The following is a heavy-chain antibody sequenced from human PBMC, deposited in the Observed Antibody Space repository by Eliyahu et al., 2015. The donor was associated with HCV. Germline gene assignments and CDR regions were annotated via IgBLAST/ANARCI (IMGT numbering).Heavy chain of an antibody. CDR1: GFTFXXXA. V-gene: IGHV3-9*01. Sequence: EVQLVESGGGLVQPGXSLRLSCAASGFTFXXXAMHWVRQAPGKGLEWVSGISWNSGSIGYADSVKGRFTISRDNAKNSLYLQMNSLRAEDTALYYCAKDIGYCSSTSCYAFDYWGQGTLVTVSS. CDR3: AKDIGYCSSTSCYAFDY. D-gene: IGHD2-2*01. CDR2: ISWNSGSI. J-gene: IGHJ4*02.